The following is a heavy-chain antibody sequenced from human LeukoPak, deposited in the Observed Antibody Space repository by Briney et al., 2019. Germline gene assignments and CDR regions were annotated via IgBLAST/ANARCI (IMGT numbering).Heavy chain of an antibody. CDR3: ARGIESYGDYGY. V-gene: IGHV4-59*01. D-gene: IGHD4-17*01. Sequence: SETLSLTCTVSGGSISGSYWSWIRQPPGKGLEWIAYMYNSGSTNYNPSLKSRVTISIDTSKNQFSLKLSSPTSADTAIYYCARGIESYGDYGYWGQGILVTVSS. CDR2: MYNSGST. J-gene: IGHJ4*02. CDR1: GGSISGSY.